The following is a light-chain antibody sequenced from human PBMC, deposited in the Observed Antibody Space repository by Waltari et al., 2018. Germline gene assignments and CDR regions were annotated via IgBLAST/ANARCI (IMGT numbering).Light chain of an antibody. CDR3: LQRGNWPET. CDR1: QSVVSY. CDR2: DAS. Sequence: EIVLTQSPATLSLSPGERATLSCRASQSVVSYLAWYQQTPGQAPRLLIYDASNRASGIPARFSGSGSETDFTLTISSLEPEDFAVYYCLQRGNWPETFGQGTKVEIK. J-gene: IGKJ1*01. V-gene: IGKV3-11*01.